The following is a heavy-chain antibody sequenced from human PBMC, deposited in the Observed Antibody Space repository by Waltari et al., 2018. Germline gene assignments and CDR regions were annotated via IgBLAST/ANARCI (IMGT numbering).Heavy chain of an antibody. CDR1: GYPFTSYD. D-gene: IGHD3-3*01. V-gene: IGHV1-8*01. Sequence: QVQLVQSGAEVKKPGASVKVSCKASGYPFTSYDINWVRQATGQGLEWMGWMNPNSGNTGYAQKFQGRVTMTRNTSISTAYMELSSLRSEDTAVYYCARGPYYDFWSGSPSYMDVWGKGTTVTVSS. J-gene: IGHJ6*03. CDR3: ARGPYYDFWSGSPSYMDV. CDR2: MNPNSGNT.